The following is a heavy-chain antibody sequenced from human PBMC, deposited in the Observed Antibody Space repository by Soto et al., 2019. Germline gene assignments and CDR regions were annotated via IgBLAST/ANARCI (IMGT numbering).Heavy chain of an antibody. CDR1: GFTFSSYS. Sequence: GGSLRLSCAASGFTFSSYSMNWVRQAPGKGLEWVSSISSSSSYIYYADSVKGRFTISRDNAKNSLSLQMNSLRAEDTAVYYCARPNLQTPTVGYLLYYYGMDVWGQGTTVTVSS. J-gene: IGHJ6*02. D-gene: IGHD1-26*01. CDR2: ISSSSSYI. V-gene: IGHV3-21*01. CDR3: ARPNLQTPTVGYLLYYYGMDV.